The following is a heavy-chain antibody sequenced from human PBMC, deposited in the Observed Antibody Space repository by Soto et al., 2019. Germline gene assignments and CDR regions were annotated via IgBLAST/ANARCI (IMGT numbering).Heavy chain of an antibody. CDR2: FDPEDGET. CDR3: ATDGISGDGPRSFDY. CDR1: GYTLTELS. Sequence: ASVKVSCKVSGYTLTELSMHWVRQAPGKGLEWMGGFDPEDGETIYAQKFQGRVTMTEDTSTDTAYMELSSLRSEDTAVYYCATDGISGDGPRSFDYWGQGTLVTVSS. J-gene: IGHJ4*02. D-gene: IGHD2-15*01. V-gene: IGHV1-24*01.